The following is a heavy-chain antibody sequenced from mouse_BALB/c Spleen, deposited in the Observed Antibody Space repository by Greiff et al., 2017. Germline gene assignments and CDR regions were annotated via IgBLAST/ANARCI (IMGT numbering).Heavy chain of an antibody. J-gene: IGHJ3*01. CDR2: INPDSSTI. D-gene: IGHD1-1*01. V-gene: IGHV4-1*02. CDR3: ARPFNYYGTSFAY. Sequence: EVKLQESGGGLVQPGGSLKLSCAASGFDFSRYWMSWVRQAPGKGLEWIGEINPDSSTINYTPSLKDKFIISRDNAKNTLYLQMSKVRSEDTALYYCARPFNYYGTSFAYWGQGTLVTVSA. CDR1: GFDFSRYW.